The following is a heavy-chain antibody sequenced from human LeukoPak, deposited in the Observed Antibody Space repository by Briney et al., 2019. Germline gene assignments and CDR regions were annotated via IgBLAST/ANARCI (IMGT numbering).Heavy chain of an antibody. Sequence: PSETLSLTCTVSGGSIGSYYWSWIRQPPGKGLEWIGYIYYSGSTNYNPSLKSRVTISVDTSKNQFSLKLSSVTAADTAVYYCARVGSGSWGQGTMVTVSS. CDR2: IYYSGST. J-gene: IGHJ3*01. D-gene: IGHD6-19*01. V-gene: IGHV4-59*01. CDR1: GGSIGSYY. CDR3: ARVGSGS.